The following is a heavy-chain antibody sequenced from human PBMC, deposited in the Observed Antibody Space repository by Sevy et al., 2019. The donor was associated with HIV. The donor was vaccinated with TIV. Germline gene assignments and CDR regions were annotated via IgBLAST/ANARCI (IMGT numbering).Heavy chain of an antibody. V-gene: IGHV3-53*01. Sequence: GGSLRLSCAASEFTVSSNYMSWVRQAPGKGLEWVSVIYSDDSTYYADSVKGRFTISRDNSKNTLYLQMNSLRAEDTAVYYCATGIAAAGHSFDYWGQGTLVTVSS. J-gene: IGHJ4*02. CDR3: ATGIAAAGHSFDY. D-gene: IGHD6-13*01. CDR1: EFTVSSNY. CDR2: IYSDDST.